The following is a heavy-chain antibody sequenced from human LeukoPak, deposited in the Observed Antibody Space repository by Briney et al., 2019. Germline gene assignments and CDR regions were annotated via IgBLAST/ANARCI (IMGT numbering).Heavy chain of an antibody. CDR2: IYHSGST. D-gene: IGHD3-22*01. CDR1: GGSFSGYY. CDR3: ARRRVDSSGFYYSPFDY. V-gene: IGHV4-34*01. Sequence: SSETLSLTCAVYGGSFSGYYWSWIRQPPGKGLEWIGSIYHSGSTYYNPSLKSRVTISVDTSKNQFSLKLSSVTAADTAVYYCARRRVDSSGFYYSPFDYWGQGTLVTVSS. J-gene: IGHJ4*02.